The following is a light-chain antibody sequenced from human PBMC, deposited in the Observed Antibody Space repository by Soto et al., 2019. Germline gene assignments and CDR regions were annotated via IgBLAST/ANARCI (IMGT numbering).Light chain of an antibody. CDR1: SSDVGGYNY. J-gene: IGLJ1*01. CDR3: SSYTSSTTLV. Sequence: QSALTQPASVSGSPGQSITISCTGTSSDVGGYNYVSWYQHHPGKAPKLMIYDVSYRPSGVSNRFSGSKSGNTASLTISGLQVEDEADYYCSSYTSSTTLVFGAGTKVTVL. CDR2: DVS. V-gene: IGLV2-14*03.